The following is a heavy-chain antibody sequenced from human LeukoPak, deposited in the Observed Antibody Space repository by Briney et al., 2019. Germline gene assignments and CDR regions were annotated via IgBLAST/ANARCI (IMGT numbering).Heavy chain of an antibody. J-gene: IGHJ5*02. CDR3: ARSPSELLWFGESEFNWFDP. CDR2: IRYDGSNK. CDR1: GFTFSSYG. D-gene: IGHD3-10*01. Sequence: GGSLRLSCAASGFTFSSYGMHWVRQAPGKGLEWVAFIRYDGSNKYYADSVKGRFTISRDNSKNTLYLQMNSLRAEDTAVYYCARSPSELLWFGESEFNWFDPWGQGTLVTVSS. V-gene: IGHV3-30*02.